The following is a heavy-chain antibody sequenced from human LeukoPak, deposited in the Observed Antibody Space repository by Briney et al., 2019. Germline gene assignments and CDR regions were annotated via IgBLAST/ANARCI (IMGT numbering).Heavy chain of an antibody. V-gene: IGHV1-69*04. CDR1: GGTFISYT. CDR3: ARDDSSSWEDAFDI. CDR2: IIPILGIA. J-gene: IGHJ3*02. Sequence: ASVKVSCKASGGTFISYTISWVRQAPGQGLEWMGRIIPILGIANYAQKFQGRVTITADKSTSTAYMELSSLRSEDTAVYYCARDDSSSWEDAFDIWGQGTMVTVSS. D-gene: IGHD6-13*01.